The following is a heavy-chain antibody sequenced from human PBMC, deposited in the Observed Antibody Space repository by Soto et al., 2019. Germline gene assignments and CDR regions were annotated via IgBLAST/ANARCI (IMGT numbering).Heavy chain of an antibody. V-gene: IGHV3-30*03. J-gene: IGHJ5*02. CDR3: RMGDDYGDYGWFDP. CDR1: GFTFSSYG. D-gene: IGHD4-17*01. Sequence: QVQLVESGGGVVQPGRSLRLSCAASGFTFSSYGMHWVRQAPGKGLEWVAVISYDGSNKYYADSVKGRFTISRDNSKNTLYLQMNSLRAEDTPVYYCRMGDDYGDYGWFDPWGQGTLVTVSS. CDR2: ISYDGSNK.